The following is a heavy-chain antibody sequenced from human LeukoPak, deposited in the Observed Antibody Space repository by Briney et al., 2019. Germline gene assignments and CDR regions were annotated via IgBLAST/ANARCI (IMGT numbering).Heavy chain of an antibody. D-gene: IGHD4-17*01. CDR3: ARDPGPVSGDDY. J-gene: IGHJ4*02. Sequence: GGSLRLSCAASGFTFSSYAMHWVRQAPGKGLEWVAVISYDGSNKYYADSVKGRFTISRDNSKNTLYLQMNSLGAEDTAVYYCARDPGPVSGDDYWGRGTLVTVSS. CDR1: GFTFSSYA. V-gene: IGHV3-30-3*01. CDR2: ISYDGSNK.